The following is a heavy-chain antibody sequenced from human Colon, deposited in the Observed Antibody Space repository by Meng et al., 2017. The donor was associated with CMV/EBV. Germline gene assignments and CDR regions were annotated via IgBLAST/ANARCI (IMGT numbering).Heavy chain of an antibody. J-gene: IGHJ5*02. V-gene: IGHV3-23*01. CDR1: GFTFNDYA. Sequence: AGSLRLSCAASGFTFNDYAMAWVRQAPGKGLEWVSGISGSGSEGGDYYGDSVKGRFNVSRDNFRNIVYLEMNSLTADDTAVYFCAGDFKVGRPWGQGTLVTVSS. D-gene: IGHD1-26*01. CDR3: AGDFKVGRP. CDR2: ISGSGSEGGD.